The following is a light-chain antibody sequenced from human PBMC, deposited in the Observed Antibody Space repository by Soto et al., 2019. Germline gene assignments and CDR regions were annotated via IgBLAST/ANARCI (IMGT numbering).Light chain of an antibody. V-gene: IGKV1-27*01. CDR2: AAS. CDR1: QDISNY. CDR3: QKYNSAPNT. J-gene: IGKJ2*01. Sequence: DIQMTQSPSSLSASVGDRVTITCRAHQDISNYLAWYQQKPGKVPELLIYAASTLRTGVQSRFSGSGSGTVFTLTINHLQPEDVATYYCQKYNSAPNTFGRGTRLEIK.